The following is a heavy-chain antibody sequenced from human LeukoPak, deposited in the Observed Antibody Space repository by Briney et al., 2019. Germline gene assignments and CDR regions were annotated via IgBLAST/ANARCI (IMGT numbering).Heavy chain of an antibody. CDR1: GFTFSSYS. Sequence: GGSLRLSCAASGFTFSSYSMNWVRQAPGKGLEWVSSISSSSSYIYYADSVQGRFTISRDNAKNSLYLQMNSLRAEDTAVYYCARDCSSTSCYYYMDVWGKGTTVTVSS. D-gene: IGHD2-2*01. J-gene: IGHJ6*03. CDR2: ISSSSSYI. CDR3: ARDCSSTSCYYYMDV. V-gene: IGHV3-21*01.